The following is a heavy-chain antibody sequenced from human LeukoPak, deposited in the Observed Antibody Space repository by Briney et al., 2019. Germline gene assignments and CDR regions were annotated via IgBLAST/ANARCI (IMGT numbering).Heavy chain of an antibody. V-gene: IGHV4-59*01. Sequence: NPSETLSLTCTVSGGSISSYYWSWIRQPPGKGLEWIGYIYYSGSTNYNPSLKSRVTISVDTSKNQFSLKLSSVTAADTAVYYCARSNVTYYDFWSGYSVKNYMDVWGKGTTVTVSS. CDR2: IYYSGST. J-gene: IGHJ6*03. D-gene: IGHD3-3*01. CDR3: ARSNVTYYDFWSGYSVKNYMDV. CDR1: GGSISSYY.